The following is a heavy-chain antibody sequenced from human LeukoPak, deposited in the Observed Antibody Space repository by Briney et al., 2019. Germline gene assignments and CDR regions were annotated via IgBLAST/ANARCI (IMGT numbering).Heavy chain of an antibody. Sequence: ASVKVSCKASGYTFTSYAMNWVRQAPGQGLEWMGGIIPIFGTANYAQKFQGRVTITTDESTSTAYMELSSLRSEDTAVYYCARDHYDFWSQEFDPWGQGTLVTVSS. CDR3: ARDHYDFWSQEFDP. V-gene: IGHV1-69*05. CDR2: IIPIFGTA. D-gene: IGHD3-3*01. J-gene: IGHJ5*02. CDR1: GYTFTSYA.